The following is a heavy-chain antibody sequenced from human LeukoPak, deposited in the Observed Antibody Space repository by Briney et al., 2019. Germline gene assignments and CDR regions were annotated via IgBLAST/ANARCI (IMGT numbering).Heavy chain of an antibody. V-gene: IGHV4-59*01. D-gene: IGHD2-15*01. CDR2: IYYSGST. Sequence: PSETLSLTCTVSGGSINNNYWSWIRQPPGKGLEWIGYIYYSGSTNYNPSLKGRVTMSVDTAKNQVSLKLNSVTPADTAVYYCARGGQYSGYWGQGTLVTVSS. CDR3: ARGGQYSGY. CDR1: GGSINNNY. J-gene: IGHJ4*02.